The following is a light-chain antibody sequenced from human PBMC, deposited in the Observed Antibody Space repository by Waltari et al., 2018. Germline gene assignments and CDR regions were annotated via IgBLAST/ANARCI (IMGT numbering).Light chain of an antibody. Sequence: QSALTQPGSVSGSPGQSITISCTGTSSDVGAYGYVSWYQQKPDKAPKLLIFDVNNRALWVSNRFSGSKSGNTAALTISGLQAEDESDYYCCSFTARGTWIFGGGTRLTVV. V-gene: IGLV2-14*03. CDR1: SSDVGAYGY. CDR2: DVN. J-gene: IGLJ2*01. CDR3: CSFTARGTWI.